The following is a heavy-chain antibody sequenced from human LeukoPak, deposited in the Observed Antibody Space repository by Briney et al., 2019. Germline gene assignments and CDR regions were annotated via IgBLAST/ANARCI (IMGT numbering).Heavy chain of an antibody. Sequence: PGGSLRLSCAASGFTFSGYWMSWVRQAPGKGLEWVANIKQDGSEKYYGDSVKGRFTISRDDAKNSLYLQMNSLRPEDTAVYYCASLTRASRQTVGVDYWGQGTLVTVSS. CDR3: ASLTRASRQTVGVDY. D-gene: IGHD1-26*01. CDR2: IKQDGSEK. J-gene: IGHJ4*02. V-gene: IGHV3-7*01. CDR1: GFTFSGYW.